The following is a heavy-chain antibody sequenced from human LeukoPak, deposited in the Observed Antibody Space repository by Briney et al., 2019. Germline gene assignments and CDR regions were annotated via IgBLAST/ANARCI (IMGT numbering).Heavy chain of an antibody. V-gene: IGHV1-46*01. Sequence: ASVKVSCKASGYTFTSYYMHWVRQAPGRGLEWMGIINPSGGSTSYAQKFQGRVTMTRDMSTSTVYMELSSLRSEDTAVYYCARVLGRGIAAAGTVDYWGQGTLVTVSS. CDR1: GYTFTSYY. CDR3: ARVLGRGIAAAGTVDY. CDR2: INPSGGST. D-gene: IGHD6-13*01. J-gene: IGHJ4*02.